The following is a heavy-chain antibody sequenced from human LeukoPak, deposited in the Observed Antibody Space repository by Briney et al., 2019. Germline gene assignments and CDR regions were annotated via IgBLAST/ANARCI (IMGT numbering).Heavy chain of an antibody. CDR2: ISHDRSNS. D-gene: IGHD3-10*01. CDR1: GFTFSNYA. CDR3: ARDLSGSYMSDY. J-gene: IGHJ4*02. Sequence: GGSLRLSCAATGFTFSNYAMHWARQAPGKGLEWVAFISHDRSNSCHADSVKGRFTISRDNSKNTLYLQMNSLTDEDTAVYYCARDLSGSYMSDYWGQGTLVTVSA. V-gene: IGHV3-30-3*01.